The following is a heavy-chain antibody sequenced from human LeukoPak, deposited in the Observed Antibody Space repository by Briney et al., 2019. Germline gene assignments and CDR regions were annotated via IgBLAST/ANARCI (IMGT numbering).Heavy chain of an antibody. Sequence: GSLRLSCAASGFTFSSYAMSWVRQAPGKGLEWVSAISGSGGSTYYADSVKGRFTISRDNSKNTLYLQMNSLRAEDTAVYYCAKVITGTTVFDYWGQGTLVTVSS. CDR3: AKVITGTTVFDY. CDR1: GFTFSSYA. J-gene: IGHJ4*02. D-gene: IGHD1-7*01. V-gene: IGHV3-23*01. CDR2: ISGSGGST.